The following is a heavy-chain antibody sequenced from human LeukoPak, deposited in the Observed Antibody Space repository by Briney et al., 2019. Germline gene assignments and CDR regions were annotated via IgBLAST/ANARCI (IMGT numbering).Heavy chain of an antibody. Sequence: SETLSLTCTVSGGSISSYYWSWIRQPPGKGLEWVGYIYYSGSTNYNPSLKSRVTISVDTSKNQFSLKLSSVTAADTAVYYCARAGRYYDFWSGNPYGMDVWGQGTTVTVSS. CDR1: GGSISSYY. D-gene: IGHD3-3*01. V-gene: IGHV4-59*01. CDR2: IYYSGST. J-gene: IGHJ6*02. CDR3: ARAGRYYDFWSGNPYGMDV.